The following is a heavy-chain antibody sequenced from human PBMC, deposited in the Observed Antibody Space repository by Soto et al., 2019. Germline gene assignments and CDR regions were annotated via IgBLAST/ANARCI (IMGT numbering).Heavy chain of an antibody. J-gene: IGHJ4*02. CDR2: ISGSGGST. V-gene: IGHV3-23*01. D-gene: IGHD3-22*01. Sequence: GSLRRSCEASGFTFSSDAMSWIRQAPGKGLEWVSAISGSGGSTYYADSVKGRFTISRDNSKNTLYLQMNSLRPEDTAVYYCARYLNYYASSASSIDYWCQGTLVTVS. CDR3: ARYLNYYASSASSIDY. CDR1: GFTFSSDA.